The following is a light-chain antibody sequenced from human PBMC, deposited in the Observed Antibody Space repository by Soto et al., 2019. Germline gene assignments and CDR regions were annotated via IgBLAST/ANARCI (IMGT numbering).Light chain of an antibody. CDR1: SSDVGGYNY. Sequence: QSALTQPASVSGSPGQSITISCTGTSSDVGGYNYVSWYQQHPGKAPKFMIYDVSNRPSGVSNRFSGSKSGNTASLTISGFQAEVEADYYCSSYTTSNTRQIVFGTGTKVTVL. CDR3: SSYTTSNTRQIV. CDR2: DVS. J-gene: IGLJ1*01. V-gene: IGLV2-14*01.